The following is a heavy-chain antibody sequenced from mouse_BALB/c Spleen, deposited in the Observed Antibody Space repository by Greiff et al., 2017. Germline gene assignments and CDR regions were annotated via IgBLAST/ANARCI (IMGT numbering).Heavy chain of an antibody. Sequence: VQLKESGAELVKPGASVKLSCTASGFNIKDTYMHWVKQRPEQGLEWIGRIDPANGNTKYDPKFQGKATITADTSSNTAYLQLSSLTSEDTAVYYCARSIHYYGYGAMDYWGQGTSVTVSS. CDR2: IDPANGNT. V-gene: IGHV14-3*02. D-gene: IGHD1-2*01. CDR3: ARSIHYYGYGAMDY. CDR1: GFNIKDTY. J-gene: IGHJ4*01.